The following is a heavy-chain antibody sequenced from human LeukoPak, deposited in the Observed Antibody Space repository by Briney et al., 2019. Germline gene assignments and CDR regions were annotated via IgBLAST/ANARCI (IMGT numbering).Heavy chain of an antibody. Sequence: GGSLRLSCAASGFTFISYWMSWVRQAPGKGLLWVSRINGDGTSATYAGSVKGRFTISRDNAKNTLYLQMNSLRAEDTAVYYCARVAYCGGDCYSLDYYYMDVWGKGTTVTVSS. CDR3: ARVAYCGGDCYSLDYYYMDV. D-gene: IGHD2-21*02. J-gene: IGHJ6*03. CDR1: GFTFISYW. CDR2: INGDGTSA. V-gene: IGHV3-74*01.